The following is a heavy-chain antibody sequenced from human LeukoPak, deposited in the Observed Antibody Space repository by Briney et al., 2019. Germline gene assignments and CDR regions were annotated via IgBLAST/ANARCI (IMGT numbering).Heavy chain of an antibody. J-gene: IGHJ6*03. CDR1: GFTFSSYW. CDR2: IKQDGSEK. Sequence: PGGSLRLSCAASGFTFSSYWMSWVRQAPGKGLEWVANIKQDGSEKYYVDSVKGRFTISRDSAKNSLYLQMNSLRAEDTAVYYCARGGYCSGGSCRNYYMDVWGKGTTVTVS. CDR3: ARGGYCSGGSCRNYYMDV. D-gene: IGHD2-15*01. V-gene: IGHV3-7*01.